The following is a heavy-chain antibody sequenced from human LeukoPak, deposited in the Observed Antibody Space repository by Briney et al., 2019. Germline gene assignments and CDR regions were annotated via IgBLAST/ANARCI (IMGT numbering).Heavy chain of an antibody. CDR3: VRSLERFGTRDY. V-gene: IGHV3-7*01. CDR1: EFIFGAYW. Sequence: GGSLRLSCAASEFIFGAYWMTWVRQAPGKRLEWVAHINQDGTEKYYMDSVKGRFTISRDNAKKSLFLQMNSLTAEDTALYYCVRSLERFGTRDYWGQGTRVTVSS. J-gene: IGHJ4*02. D-gene: IGHD3-10*01. CDR2: INQDGTEK.